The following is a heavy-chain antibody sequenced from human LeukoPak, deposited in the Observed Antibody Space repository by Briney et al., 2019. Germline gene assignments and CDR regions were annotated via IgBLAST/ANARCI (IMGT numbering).Heavy chain of an antibody. J-gene: IGHJ4*02. CDR3: ARVNINNWHSCDY. V-gene: IGHV4-4*02. Sequence: SETLSLTRAVSGGSISGNNWWGWVRQPPGKGLEWIGEIYHSGSPNYNPSLKSRVTISVDKSRNHFSLNLSSVTAADTAVYYCARVNINNWHSCDYWGQGTLVTVSS. CDR2: IYHSGSP. D-gene: IGHD1-1*01. CDR1: GGSISGNNW.